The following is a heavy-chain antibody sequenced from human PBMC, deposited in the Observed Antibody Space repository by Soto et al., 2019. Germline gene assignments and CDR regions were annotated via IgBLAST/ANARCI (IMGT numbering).Heavy chain of an antibody. CDR2: ISYDGGHK. V-gene: IGHV3-30-3*01. J-gene: IGHJ6*02. D-gene: IGHD4-4*01. CDR3: ARVKTDYSNPRGPFFFYGMDV. CDR1: GFTFSSYA. Sequence: QVQLVESGGGVVHPERSLRLSCGASGFTFSSYAMHWVRQAPGKGLEWVAGISYDGGHKFYGDSVRGRFTISRDSSKTTVFLQMNSLRPEDTAAYYCARVKTDYSNPRGPFFFYGMDVWGQGTTVTVSS.